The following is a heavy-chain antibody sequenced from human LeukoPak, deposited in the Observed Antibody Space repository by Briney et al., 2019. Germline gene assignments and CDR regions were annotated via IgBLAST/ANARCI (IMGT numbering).Heavy chain of an antibody. D-gene: IGHD6-13*01. CDR2: INPNSGGT. J-gene: IGHJ4*02. CDR3: ARLSIAAAGALGDY. V-gene: IGHV1-2*02. Sequence: ASVKVSCKASGYTFTSYGISWVRQAPGQGLEWMGWINPNSGGTNYAQKFQGRVTMTRDTSISTAYMELSRLRSDDTAVYYCARLSIAAAGALGDYWGQGTLVTVSS. CDR1: GYTFTSYG.